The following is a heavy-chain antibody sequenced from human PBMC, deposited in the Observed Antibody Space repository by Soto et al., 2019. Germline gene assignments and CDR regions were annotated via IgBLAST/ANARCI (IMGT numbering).Heavy chain of an antibody. J-gene: IGHJ5*02. CDR3: ARLFCSSSTCDSWFDP. CDR2: IDPRDSYT. D-gene: IGHD2-2*01. Sequence: PGESLKISGTGFGYTFTTFWISWVRQMPGRGLELMGRIDPRDSYTNYSPSFQGHVTISADKSISTAYLQWGSLKASDTAMYYCARLFCSSSTCDSWFDPWGQGTLVTVSS. CDR1: GYTFTTFW. V-gene: IGHV5-10-1*01.